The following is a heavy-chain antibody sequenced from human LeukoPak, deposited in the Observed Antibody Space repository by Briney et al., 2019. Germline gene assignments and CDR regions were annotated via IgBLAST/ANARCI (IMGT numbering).Heavy chain of an antibody. J-gene: IGHJ4*02. CDR1: GGSVSRSPYY. V-gene: IGHV4-39*07. CDR3: ARVFPFEYSYGYYFGY. CDR2: IYYSGST. D-gene: IGHD5-18*01. Sequence: SETLSLTCTVSGGSVSRSPYYRGWIRQPPGKGLEWIGNIYYSGSTYHNPSLKSRVSISVDTSKSQFSLKLRSVTAADTAVYYCARVFPFEYSYGYYFGYWGQGTLVTVSS.